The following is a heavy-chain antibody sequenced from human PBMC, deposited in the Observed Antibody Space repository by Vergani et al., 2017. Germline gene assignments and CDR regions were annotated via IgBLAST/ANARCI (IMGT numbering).Heavy chain of an antibody. CDR2: ISWNSGSI. CDR1: GFTFSSYA. D-gene: IGHD2-2*01. Sequence: EVQLLESGGGLVQPGGSLRLSCAASGFTFSSYAMSWVRQAPGKGLEWVSGISWNSGSIGYADSVKGRFTISRDNAKNSLYLQMNSLRAEDTAVYYCAREILIVVPAAIDAFDIWGQGTMVTVSS. V-gene: IGHV3-9*01. CDR3: AREILIVVPAAIDAFDI. J-gene: IGHJ3*02.